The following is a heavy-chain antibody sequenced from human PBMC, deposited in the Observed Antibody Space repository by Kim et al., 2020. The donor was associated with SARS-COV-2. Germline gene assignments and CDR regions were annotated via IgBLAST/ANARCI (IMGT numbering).Heavy chain of an antibody. CDR2: A. D-gene: IGHD5-12*01. CDR3: AGGTATIPFDY. J-gene: IGHJ4*02. Sequence: ANYARKFQGRVTITADESTSTADMELSSLRSEDTAVYYCAGGTATIPFDYWGQGTLVTVSS. V-gene: IGHV1-69*01.